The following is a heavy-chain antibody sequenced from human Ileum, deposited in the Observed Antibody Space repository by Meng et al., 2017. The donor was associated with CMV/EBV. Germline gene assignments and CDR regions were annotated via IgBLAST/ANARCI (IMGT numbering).Heavy chain of an antibody. V-gene: IGHV4-31*03. Sequence: CTVSGGSTSSGGFYWSWIRQHPGGGLEWIGYTYYSGAAYYNPPLKSRITMSVDTSKNQFSLRLSSVTAADTAVYYCARLNFDNWFDSCGQGTLVTVSS. CDR2: TYYSGAA. CDR1: GGSTSSGGFY. J-gene: IGHJ5*01. D-gene: IGHD1-7*01. CDR3: ARLNFDNWFDS.